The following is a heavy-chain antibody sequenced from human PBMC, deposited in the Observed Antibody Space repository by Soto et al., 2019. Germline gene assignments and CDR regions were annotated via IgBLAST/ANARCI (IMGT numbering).Heavy chain of an antibody. J-gene: IGHJ4*02. CDR1: GYTFSSYG. Sequence: QVQLVQSGAEVKKPGASVKVSCKAYGYTFSSYGLSWVRQAPGQGLEWMGWISAYSGNTVYTQRFKGRLTMATDTSTGTAYMELRSLRSDDTAVYYCARVFYQSSGYCDYWGQGTLVTVSS. V-gene: IGHV1-18*01. D-gene: IGHD3-22*01. CDR2: ISAYSGNT. CDR3: ARVFYQSSGYCDY.